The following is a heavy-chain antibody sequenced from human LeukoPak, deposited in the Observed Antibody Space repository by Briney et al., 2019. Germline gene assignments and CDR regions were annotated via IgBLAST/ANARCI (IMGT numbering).Heavy chain of an antibody. CDR2: IYYSGST. J-gene: IGHJ4*02. D-gene: IGHD4-17*01. Sequence: SETLSLTCTVSGGSISSYYWSWIRQPPGKGLEWIGYIYYSGSTNYNPSLKSRVTISLDTSKNQFSLKLSSVTAADTAVYYCARERAVTTYYYFYYWGQRTLVTVS. CDR1: GGSISSYY. CDR3: ARERAVTTYYYFYY. V-gene: IGHV4-59*01.